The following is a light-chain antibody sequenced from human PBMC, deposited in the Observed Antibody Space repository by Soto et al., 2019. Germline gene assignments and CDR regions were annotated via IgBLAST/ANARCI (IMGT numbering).Light chain of an antibody. V-gene: IGKV3-20*01. CDR2: GAS. Sequence: EIVLTQSPGTLSLSPGERATLSCRASQSVSSNNLAWYQQRPGQAPRVVIYGASTRATGIPERFSGSGSGTDFTLTISRLEPEDFAVYYCQQYGRSPFTFRPGTKVDIK. CDR3: QQYGRSPFT. J-gene: IGKJ3*01. CDR1: QSVSSNN.